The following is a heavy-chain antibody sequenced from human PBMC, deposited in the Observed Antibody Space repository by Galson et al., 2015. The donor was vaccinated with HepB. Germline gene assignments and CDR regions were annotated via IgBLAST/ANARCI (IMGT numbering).Heavy chain of an antibody. CDR2: IIPIFGTA. D-gene: IGHD5-18*01. J-gene: IGHJ4*02. Sequence: SVKVSCKASGGTFSSYAISWVRQAPGQGLEWMGGIIPIFGTANYAQKFQGRVTITADESTSTAYMELSSLRSEDTAVYYCARDLWSKYSYGPRPLYYFDYWGQGTLVTVSS. CDR1: GGTFSSYA. CDR3: ARDLWSKYSYGPRPLYYFDY. V-gene: IGHV1-69*13.